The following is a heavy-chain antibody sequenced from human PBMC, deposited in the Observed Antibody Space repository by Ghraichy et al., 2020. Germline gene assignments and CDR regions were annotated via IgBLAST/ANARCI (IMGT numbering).Heavy chain of an antibody. J-gene: IGHJ6*02. D-gene: IGHD6-13*01. Sequence: ASVKVSCKASGYTFTSYGISWVRQAPGQGLEWMGWISAYNGNTNYAQKLQGRVTMTTDTSTSTAYMELSSLRSDDTAVYYCARTRGAAAGTAWDYYYDAMDVWGQGTTVTVSS. CDR2: ISAYNGNT. CDR1: GYTFTSYG. CDR3: ARTRGAAAGTAWDYYYDAMDV. V-gene: IGHV1-18*04.